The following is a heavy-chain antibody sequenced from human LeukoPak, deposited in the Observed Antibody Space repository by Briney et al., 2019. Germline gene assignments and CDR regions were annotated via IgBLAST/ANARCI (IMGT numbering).Heavy chain of an antibody. CDR1: GGSFSGYY. D-gene: IGHD4-23*01. Sequence: SETLSLTCAVNGGSFSGYYWSWIRQPPGKGLEWIGEINHSGSTNYNPSLKSRVTISVDTSKNQFSLKLSSVTAADTAVYYCARDLLNEGNHLDYWGQGTLVTVSS. CDR3: ARDLLNEGNHLDY. J-gene: IGHJ4*02. V-gene: IGHV4-34*01. CDR2: INHSGST.